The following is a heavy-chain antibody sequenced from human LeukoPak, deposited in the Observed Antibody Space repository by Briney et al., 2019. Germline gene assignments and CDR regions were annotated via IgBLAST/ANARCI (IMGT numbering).Heavy chain of an antibody. CDR3: ARYSRHGLDV. CDR1: GFTVSPYW. D-gene: IGHD2-21*01. Sequence: GGSLRLSCAASGFTVSPYWVHWVRQLPGKGLVWVSHINSDGTTTSYADSVKGRFTISRDNARSTLYLQMNSLRAEDTALYYCARYSRHGLDVWGQGTTVTVSS. J-gene: IGHJ6*02. V-gene: IGHV3-74*01. CDR2: INSDGTTT.